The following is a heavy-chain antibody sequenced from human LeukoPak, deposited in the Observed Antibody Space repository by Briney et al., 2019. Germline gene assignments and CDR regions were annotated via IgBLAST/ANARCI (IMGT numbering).Heavy chain of an antibody. D-gene: IGHD6-19*01. CDR3: ATGRYSSGWYSFDY. Sequence: SETLSLTCTVSGGSVSSGSYYWSWVRQPPGKRLEWIGYIFHSGSTNYNPSLKSRVTISVDTSKNQFSLKLSSVSAADTAVYYCATGRYSSGWYSFDYWGRGTLVTVTS. J-gene: IGHJ4*02. V-gene: IGHV4-61*01. CDR1: GGSVSSGSYY. CDR2: IFHSGST.